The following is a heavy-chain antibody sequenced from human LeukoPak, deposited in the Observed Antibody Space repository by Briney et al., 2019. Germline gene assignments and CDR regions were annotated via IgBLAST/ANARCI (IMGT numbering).Heavy chain of an antibody. J-gene: IGHJ6*03. Sequence: SETLSLTCTVSGGSISSYYWSWIRQPPGKGLEWIGYIYYSGSTNYNPSLKSRVTISVDTSKNQFSLKLSPVTAADTAVYYCARVDGGRYGPSSGYYYYMDVWGKGTTVTISS. D-gene: IGHD3-16*01. CDR3: ARVDGGRYGPSSGYYYYMDV. CDR1: GGSISSYY. V-gene: IGHV4-59*01. CDR2: IYYSGST.